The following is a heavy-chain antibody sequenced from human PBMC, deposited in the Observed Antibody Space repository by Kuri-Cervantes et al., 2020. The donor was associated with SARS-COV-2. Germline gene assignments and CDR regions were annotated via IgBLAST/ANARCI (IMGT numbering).Heavy chain of an antibody. V-gene: IGHV3-48*03. Sequence: GESLKISCAASGFTFSSYEMSWVRQAPGKGLEWVSYISSSGSTIYYADSVKGRFTISRDNAKYSLYLQMNSLRAEDTAVYYCARVDPPLIDSSGLTGIDYWGQGTLVTVSS. CDR2: ISSSGSTI. D-gene: IGHD6-19*01. J-gene: IGHJ4*02. CDR3: ARVDPPLIDSSGLTGIDY. CDR1: GFTFSSYE.